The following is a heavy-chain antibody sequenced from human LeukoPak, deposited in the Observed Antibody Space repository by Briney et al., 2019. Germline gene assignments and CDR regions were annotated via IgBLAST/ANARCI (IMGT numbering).Heavy chain of an antibody. J-gene: IGHJ4*02. CDR2: ISSSSSYI. Sequence: PGGSLRLSCAASGFTFSSYSMNWVRQAPGKGLEWVSSISSSSSYIYYADSVKGRFTISRDNAKNSLYLQMNSLRAEDTAVYYCARGVPAAMRNYFDYWGQGTLVTVSS. CDR1: GFTFSSYS. V-gene: IGHV3-21*01. D-gene: IGHD2-2*01. CDR3: ARGVPAAMRNYFDY.